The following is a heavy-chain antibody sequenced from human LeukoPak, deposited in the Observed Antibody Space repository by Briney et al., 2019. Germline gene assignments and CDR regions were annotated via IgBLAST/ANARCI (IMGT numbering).Heavy chain of an antibody. D-gene: IGHD1-1*01. V-gene: IGHV5-51*01. CDR2: IYPGDSDT. CDR3: ARHVIGAATKSAFDI. CDR1: GYSVSTYW. J-gene: IGHJ3*02. Sequence: GESLKISCKGSGYSVSTYWIGWVRQMPGKGLEWMGIIYPGDSDTRYSPSFQGQVTISADKSIDTAYLQWSSLRASDTAMYYCARHVIGAATKSAFDIWGQGTKVTVSS.